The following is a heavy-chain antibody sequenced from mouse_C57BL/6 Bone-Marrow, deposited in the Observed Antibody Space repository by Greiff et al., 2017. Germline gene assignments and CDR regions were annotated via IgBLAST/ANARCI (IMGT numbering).Heavy chain of an antibody. CDR1: GFTFSDYG. V-gene: IGHV5-17*01. CDR3: ARNYYGSFYAMDY. CDR2: ISSGSSTI. J-gene: IGHJ4*01. D-gene: IGHD1-1*01. Sequence: EVMLVESGGGLVKPGGSLKLSYAASGFTFSDYGMHWVRQAPEKGLEWVAYISSGSSTIYYADTVKGRFTISRDNAKNTLFLQMTSLRSEDTAMYCCARNYYGSFYAMDYWGQGTSVTVSS.